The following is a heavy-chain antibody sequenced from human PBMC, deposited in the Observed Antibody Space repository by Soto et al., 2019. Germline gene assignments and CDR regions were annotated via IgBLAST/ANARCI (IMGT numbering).Heavy chain of an antibody. J-gene: IGHJ4*02. CDR1: GYTFTSYA. D-gene: IGHD6-19*01. CDR2: INAGNGNT. Sequence: QVQLVQSGAEVKKPGASVKVSCKASGYTFTSYAMHWVRQAPGQRLEWMGWINAGNGNTKYSQKFQGRVTITRDTSASTAYMELSSLRSEDAAVYSCASSGEQWRHDYWGQGTLVTVSS. CDR3: ASSGEQWRHDY. V-gene: IGHV1-3*01.